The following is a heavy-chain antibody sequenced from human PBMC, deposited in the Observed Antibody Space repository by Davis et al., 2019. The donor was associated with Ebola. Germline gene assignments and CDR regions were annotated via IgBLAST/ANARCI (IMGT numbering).Heavy chain of an antibody. CDR1: GYTFTSYD. J-gene: IGHJ6*02. V-gene: IGHV1-8*01. D-gene: IGHD1-26*01. CDR3: ARARAASGSYLDYYYGMDV. CDR2: MNPNSGNT. Sequence: ASVKVSCKASGYTFTSYDINWVRQATGQGLEWMGWMNPNSGNTGYAQKFQGRVTMTRDTSTSTVYMELSSLRSEDTAVYYCARARAASGSYLDYYYGMDVWGQGTTVTVSS.